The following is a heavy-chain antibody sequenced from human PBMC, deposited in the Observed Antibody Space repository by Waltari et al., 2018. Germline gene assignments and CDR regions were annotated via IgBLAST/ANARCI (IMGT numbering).Heavy chain of an antibody. D-gene: IGHD3-22*01. CDR3: ARVNYYDSSGYNGAFDY. J-gene: IGHJ4*02. CDR2: IYYRGPT. CDR1: GYSITSGYY. Sequence: QVQLQESGPGLVKPSETLSLTCTVSGYSITSGYYWGWIRQPPGKGLEWIGSIYYRGPTYYNPSLKSRLTISVATTKNQLSLELSSVTAADTAVYYCARVNYYDSSGYNGAFDYWGQGTLVTVSS. V-gene: IGHV4-38-2*02.